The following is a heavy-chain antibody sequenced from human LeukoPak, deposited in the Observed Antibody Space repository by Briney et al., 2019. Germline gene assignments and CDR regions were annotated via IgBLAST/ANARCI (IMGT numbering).Heavy chain of an antibody. J-gene: IGHJ6*02. CDR1: GFTFSYSW. Sequence: GGSRRLSCAASGFTFSYSWMSWVRQAPGKGLEWVANMNQDGSAKDYVDSVKGRFTISRDNARNSLYLQMSSLRAEDTAVYYCATYTHWVAGDVWGQGTTVTVSS. D-gene: IGHD3-16*01. CDR3: ATYTHWVAGDV. CDR2: MNQDGSAK. V-gene: IGHV3-7*01.